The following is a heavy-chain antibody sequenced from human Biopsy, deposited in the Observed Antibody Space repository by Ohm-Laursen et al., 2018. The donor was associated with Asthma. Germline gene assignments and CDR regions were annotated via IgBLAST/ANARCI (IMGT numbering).Heavy chain of an antibody. CDR1: GFTFRNFG. Sequence: SLRLSCAASGFTFRNFGMHWVRQAPGKGLEWVALISSDVREWYADSVKGRFTISRDNSKDTLDLQMNSLRGDDTAVYYCVRWRSGYPDHYSDFWGLGTLVTVSS. D-gene: IGHD2-21*01. CDR2: ISSDVRE. V-gene: IGHV3-30*03. J-gene: IGHJ4*02. CDR3: VRWRSGYPDHYSDF.